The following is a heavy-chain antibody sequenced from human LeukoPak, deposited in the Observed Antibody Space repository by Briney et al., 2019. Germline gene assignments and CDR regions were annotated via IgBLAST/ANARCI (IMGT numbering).Heavy chain of an antibody. CDR1: GDSVSRNSVT. J-gene: IGHJ4*02. CDR3: ARFASGSHADY. D-gene: IGHD3-16*01. V-gene: IGHV6-1*01. CDR2: TDYRSKWYI. Sequence: SQTHSLTCAISGDSVSRNSVTWNWIRQSPSRGLEWLARTDYRSKWYIDYAASVKSRISVIPDTSKNQLSLHLNSVTPEDSAVYYCARFASGSHADYWGQGILVTVSS.